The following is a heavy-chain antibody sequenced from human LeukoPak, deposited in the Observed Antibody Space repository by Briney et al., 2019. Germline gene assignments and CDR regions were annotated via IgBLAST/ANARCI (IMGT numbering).Heavy chain of an antibody. J-gene: IGHJ4*02. CDR3: VRRDTGWNYFDY. CDR2: IYYTEKN. V-gene: IGHV4-59*08. Sequence: SGALSLTCAVSGGSINSHYWGWIRQPPGKGLQWIGDIYYTEKNNYNPSLKSRVTISLDTSKDHLSLNLTSVLAADTAIYYCVRRDTGWNYFDYWGQGILVTVSS. CDR1: GGSINSHY. D-gene: IGHD6-19*01.